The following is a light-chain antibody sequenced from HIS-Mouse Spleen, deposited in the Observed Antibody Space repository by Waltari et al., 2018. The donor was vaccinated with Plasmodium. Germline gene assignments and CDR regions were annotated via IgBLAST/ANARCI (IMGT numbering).Light chain of an antibody. J-gene: IGKJ4*01. CDR1: QSLVYSDGNTY. CDR3: MQGTHWPPRVT. V-gene: IGKV2-30*01. Sequence: DVVMTPSPLSLPVTLGQPASISCRSSQSLVYSDGNTYLNWFQQRPDQSPRRLIYKVSNRDSGVPDRFSGSGSGTDFTLKISRVEAEDVGVYYCMQGTHWPPRVTFGGGTKVEIK. CDR2: KVS.